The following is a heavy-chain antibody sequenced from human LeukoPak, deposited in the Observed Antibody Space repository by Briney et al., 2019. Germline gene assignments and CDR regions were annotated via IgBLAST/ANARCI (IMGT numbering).Heavy chain of an antibody. D-gene: IGHD3-10*01. Sequence: PGGSLRLSCAASGFTFSSYEMNWVRQAPGKGLEWVSYIRCSGSTIYYADSVKGRFTISRDNAKNSLYLQISTLRAEDTAVYYCARAPIIVDYYGSGSYLDYWGQGTLVTVSS. CDR1: GFTFSSYE. V-gene: IGHV3-48*03. CDR2: IRCSGSTI. CDR3: ARAPIIVDYYGSGSYLDY. J-gene: IGHJ4*02.